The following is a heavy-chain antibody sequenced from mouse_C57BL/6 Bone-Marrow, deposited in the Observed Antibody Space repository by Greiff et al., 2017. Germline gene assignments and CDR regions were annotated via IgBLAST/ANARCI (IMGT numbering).Heavy chain of an antibody. CDR2: ISSGGGYT. CDR3: ARQGYYYAMDY. V-gene: IGHV5-6*01. J-gene: IGHJ4*01. Sequence: EVQGVESGGDLVKPGGSLKLSCAASGFTFSSYGMSWVRQTPDKRLEWVATISSGGGYTYYPDSVKGRFTISRDNATNTLYLQMSSLKSEDTAMYYCARQGYYYAMDYWGQGTSVTVSS. CDR1: GFTFSSYG.